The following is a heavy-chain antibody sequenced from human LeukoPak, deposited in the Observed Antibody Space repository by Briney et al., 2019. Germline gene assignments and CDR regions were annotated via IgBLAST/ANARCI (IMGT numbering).Heavy chain of an antibody. J-gene: IGHJ4*02. D-gene: IGHD4-17*01. CDR1: GFTFSSYA. Sequence: PTGGSLRLSCAASGFTFSSYAMHWVRQAPGKGLEWVAVISYDGSNKYYADSVKGRFTISRDNSKNTLYLQMNSLRAEDTAVYYCARDMNYDDYGDYGTGYFDYWGQGTLVIVSS. CDR2: ISYDGSNK. V-gene: IGHV3-30*04. CDR3: ARDMNYDDYGDYGTGYFDY.